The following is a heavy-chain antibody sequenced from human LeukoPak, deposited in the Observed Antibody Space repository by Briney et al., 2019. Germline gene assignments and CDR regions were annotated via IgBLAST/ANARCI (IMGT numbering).Heavy chain of an antibody. V-gene: IGHV1-69*13. CDR1: GGTFSSYA. CDR2: IIPIFGTA. J-gene: IGHJ4*02. Sequence: GASVKVFCKASGGTFSSYAISWVRQAPGQGLEWMGGIIPIFGTANYAQKFQGRVTITADESTSTAYMELSSLRSEDTAVYYCARVVLSGGSGSYCDYWGQGTLVTVSS. CDR3: ARVVLSGGSGSYCDY. D-gene: IGHD3-10*01.